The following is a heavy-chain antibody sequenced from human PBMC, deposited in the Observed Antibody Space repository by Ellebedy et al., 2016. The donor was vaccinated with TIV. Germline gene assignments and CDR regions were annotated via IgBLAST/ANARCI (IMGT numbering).Heavy chain of an antibody. CDR1: GYSFTSYW. D-gene: IGHD6-19*01. Sequence: GESLKIFCKGSGYSFTSYWIGWVRQMPGKGLEWMGIIYPGDSDTRYSPSFQGQVTISADKSISTAYLQWSSLKASDTAMYYCARLNGRGSGWSDGMDVWGQGTTVTVSS. V-gene: IGHV5-51*01. J-gene: IGHJ6*02. CDR2: IYPGDSDT. CDR3: ARLNGRGSGWSDGMDV.